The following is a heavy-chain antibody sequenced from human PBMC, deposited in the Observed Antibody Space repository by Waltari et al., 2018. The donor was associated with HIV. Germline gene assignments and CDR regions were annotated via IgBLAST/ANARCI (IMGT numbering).Heavy chain of an antibody. Sequence: EVQLVESGGGLVQPGGSLRLSCAASGFTFSSYSMNWVRQAPGKGLEWVSYISSSSSTIYYADSVKGRFTISRDNAKNSLYLQMNSLRAEDTAVYYCARGAGATSSPFDYWGQGTLVTVSS. CDR1: GFTFSSYS. D-gene: IGHD1-26*01. CDR3: ARGAGATSSPFDY. V-gene: IGHV3-48*04. J-gene: IGHJ4*02. CDR2: ISSSSSTI.